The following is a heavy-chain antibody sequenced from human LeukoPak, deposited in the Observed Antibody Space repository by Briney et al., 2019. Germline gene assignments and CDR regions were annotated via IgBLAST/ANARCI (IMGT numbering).Heavy chain of an antibody. Sequence: GGSLRVSCAASGFTFISYAMSWVRQAPGKGLEWVSAISGSGGSTYYADSVKGRFTISRDNSKNTLYLQMNSLRAEDTAVYYCAKARPKASSYFDYWGQGTLVTVSS. CDR1: GFTFISYA. CDR2: ISGSGGST. CDR3: AKARPKASSYFDY. V-gene: IGHV3-23*01. J-gene: IGHJ4*02.